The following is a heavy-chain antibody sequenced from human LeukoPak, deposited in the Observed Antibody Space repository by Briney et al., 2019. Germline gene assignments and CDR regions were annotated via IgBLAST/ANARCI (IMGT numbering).Heavy chain of an antibody. V-gene: IGHV3-7*03. Sequence: GGSLRLSCAASGFTFSGHWMTWVRQAPGKGLEWVANIKEDGSRKNYADSVKGRFTISRDNAHNLLFLQMNSLRAEDTAVYYCANPTFYCSSTKCPAWGQGTLVTVSS. CDR2: IKEDGSRK. CDR3: ANPTFYCSSTKCPA. J-gene: IGHJ5*02. D-gene: IGHD2-2*01. CDR1: GFTFSGHW.